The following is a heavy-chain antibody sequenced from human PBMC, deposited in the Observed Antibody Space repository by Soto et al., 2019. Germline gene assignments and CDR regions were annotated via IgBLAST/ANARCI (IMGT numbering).Heavy chain of an antibody. D-gene: IGHD4-4*01. CDR2: IKPDESEK. Sequence: EVQLVESGGGLVQPGGSLRLSCTASGFTFSDSWMTWVRQAPGKGLEWVARIKPDESEKKYANSVKGRFSFSRDNAKNSMHLQMDSLRGEDTAVYYCVRGGSNYASWGQGTLVTVSS. CDR1: GFTFSDSW. V-gene: IGHV3-7*01. CDR3: VRGGSNYAS. J-gene: IGHJ5*02.